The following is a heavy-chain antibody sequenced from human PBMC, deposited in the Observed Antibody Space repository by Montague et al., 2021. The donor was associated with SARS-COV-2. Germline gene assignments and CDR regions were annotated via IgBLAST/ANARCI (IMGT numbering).Heavy chain of an antibody. CDR1: GFSFTPFW. J-gene: IGHJ5*02. Sequence: SLRLSCAASGFSFTPFWMSLVRQAPGKGLEWVAKINQAGIDNYYXXSVSVLFTISRDNANNLVYLELNSLRAEDTAIYYCARGGVVAPAATWWFDPRGQGTPVTVSS. CDR3: ARGGVVAPAATWWFDP. V-gene: IGHV3-7*01. CDR2: INQAGIDN. D-gene: IGHD2-2*01.